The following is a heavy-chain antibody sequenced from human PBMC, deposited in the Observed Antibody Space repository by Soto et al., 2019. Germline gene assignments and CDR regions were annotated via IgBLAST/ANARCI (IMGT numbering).Heavy chain of an antibody. J-gene: IGHJ6*02. Sequence: QLQLQESGPGLVKPSETLSLTCTVSGGSISSSSYYWGWIRQPPGKGLEWIGSIYYSGSTYYNPSLKSRVTISGDTSKNQFSLKLSSVTAADTAVYYCARLYYYDSSGYYYVGAGVDVWGQGTTVTVSS. V-gene: IGHV4-39*01. CDR3: ARLYYYDSSGYYYVGAGVDV. D-gene: IGHD3-22*01. CDR1: GGSISSSSYY. CDR2: IYYSGST.